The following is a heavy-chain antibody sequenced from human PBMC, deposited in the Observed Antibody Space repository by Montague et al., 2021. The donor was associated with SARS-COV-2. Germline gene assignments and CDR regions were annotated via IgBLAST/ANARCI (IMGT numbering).Heavy chain of an antibody. CDR3: ARGVIAAQGYFDY. CDR2: IYYSGNT. V-gene: IGHV4-31*03. Sequence: TLSLTCTVSGGSFNSGAYFWSWIRQHPEKVLDCIAYIYYSGNTYYNPSLKSRVALSVDTSKKQFSLNLTSVTAADTATYYCARGVIAAQGYFDYWGQGTLVTVSS. D-gene: IGHD2-15*01. CDR1: GGSFNSGAYF. J-gene: IGHJ4*02.